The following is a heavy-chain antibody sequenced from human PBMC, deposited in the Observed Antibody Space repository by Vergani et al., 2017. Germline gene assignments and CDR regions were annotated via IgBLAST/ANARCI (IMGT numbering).Heavy chain of an antibody. CDR3: ARYQSRLSETYGMDV. D-gene: IGHD2-2*01. J-gene: IGHJ6*02. CDR2: ISSSSSTI. Sequence: EVQLVESGGGLVQPGGSLRLSCAASGFTFSSYSMNWVRQAPGKGLEWVSYISSSSSTIYYADSVKGRFTISRDNAKNSLNLQMNSLRAEDTAVYYCARYQSRLSETYGMDVWGQGTTVTVSS. V-gene: IGHV3-48*01. CDR1: GFTFSSYS.